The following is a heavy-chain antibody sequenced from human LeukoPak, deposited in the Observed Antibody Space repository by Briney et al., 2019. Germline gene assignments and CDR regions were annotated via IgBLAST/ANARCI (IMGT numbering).Heavy chain of an antibody. Sequence: PSQTLSLTCTVSGGSISSGGYYWSWIRQPPGKGLEWIGYIYHSGSTYYNPSLKSRVTISVDRSKNQFSLKLSSVTAADTAVYYCAREGVSGSYYPDALDIWGQGTMVTVSS. J-gene: IGHJ3*02. D-gene: IGHD1-26*01. V-gene: IGHV4-30-2*01. CDR3: AREGVSGSYYPDALDI. CDR1: GGSISSGGYY. CDR2: IYHSGST.